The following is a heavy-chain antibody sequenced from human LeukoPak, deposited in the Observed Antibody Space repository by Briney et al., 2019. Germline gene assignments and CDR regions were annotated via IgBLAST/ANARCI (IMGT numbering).Heavy chain of an antibody. D-gene: IGHD2-15*01. V-gene: IGHV1-69*02. CDR2: IIPILGIA. CDR1: GRTFSSYT. CDR3: ARVPSQALLRGYFEY. Sequence: SVKLSCKASGRTFSSYTISWVRQAPGQGLEWMGRIIPILGIANYAQKFQGRVTITADKSTSTAYMELSSLRSEDTAVYYCARVPSQALLRGYFEYWGQGTLVTVSS. J-gene: IGHJ4*02.